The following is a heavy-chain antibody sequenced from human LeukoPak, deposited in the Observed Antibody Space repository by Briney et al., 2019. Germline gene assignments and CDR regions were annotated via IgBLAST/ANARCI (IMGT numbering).Heavy chain of an antibody. V-gene: IGHV3-74*03. Sequence: GSLLLSCASSGFTFSSYWMHWVRQVPGKGLVWVARINTYGTSTTYGDSVEGRFTISRDNAKNTLYLEMNSLRDDDTAVYYCARGSTTVTTKDWFDPWGQGTQVTVSS. CDR3: ARGSTTVTTKDWFDP. D-gene: IGHD4-17*01. J-gene: IGHJ5*02. CDR1: GFTFSSYW. CDR2: INTYGTST.